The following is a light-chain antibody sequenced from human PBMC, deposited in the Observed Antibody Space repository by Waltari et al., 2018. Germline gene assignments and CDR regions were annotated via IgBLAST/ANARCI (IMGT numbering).Light chain of an antibody. CDR3: QQYGSSPPWT. J-gene: IGKJ1*01. Sequence: EIVLTHSPGPLSLSPGERAPLPCRASQSVSSSYLAWYQQKPGQAPRLLIYGASCRATRIPDRFSGSGSGTDFTLTISRLEPEDFAVYYCQQYGSSPPWTFGQGTKVEIK. CDR2: GAS. CDR1: QSVSSSY. V-gene: IGKV3-20*01.